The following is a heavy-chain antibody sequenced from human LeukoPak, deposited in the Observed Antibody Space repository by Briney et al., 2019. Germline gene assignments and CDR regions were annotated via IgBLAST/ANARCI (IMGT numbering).Heavy chain of an antibody. CDR2: INHSGST. V-gene: IGHV4-34*01. D-gene: IGHD3-3*01. J-gene: IGHJ5*02. CDR3: ARGGAPYDFWSGYYTHNWFDP. CDR1: GGSFSGYY. Sequence: SETLSLTCAVYGGSFSGYYWSWIRQPPGKGLEWIGEINHSGSTNYNPSLKSRVTISVDTSKNQFSLKLSSVTAADTAVYYCARGGAPYDFWSGYYTHNWFDPWGQGTLVTVSS.